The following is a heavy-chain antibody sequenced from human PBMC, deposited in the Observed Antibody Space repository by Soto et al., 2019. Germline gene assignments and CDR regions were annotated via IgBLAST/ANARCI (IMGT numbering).Heavy chain of an antibody. CDR3: AHSGVYSDAFYAFDI. V-gene: IGHV2-5*01. CDR1: GFSLSTSGVG. CDR2: TYWNDDK. Sequence: QITLKESGPTLVNPTQTLTLTCTFSGFSLSTSGVGVGWIRQPPGKALEWLALTYWNDDKRYSPSLKSRLTLTKDTANNQVVLTMTNTDPVDSASYYCAHSGVYSDAFYAFDIWGQGTMVTVSS. D-gene: IGHD3-22*01. J-gene: IGHJ3*02.